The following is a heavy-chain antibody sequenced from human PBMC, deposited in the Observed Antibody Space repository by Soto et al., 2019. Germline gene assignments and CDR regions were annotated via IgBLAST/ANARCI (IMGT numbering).Heavy chain of an antibody. J-gene: IGHJ3*01. CDR3: ARKPDVATAKGGGGDVVDV. D-gene: IGHD3-16*01. CDR1: SGSIFTTNW. V-gene: IGHV4-4*02. CDR2: IYHSGSP. Sequence: QVQLQESGPGLVKPSGTLSLTCAASSGSIFTTNWWRWVRQSPGRGLQWIGDIYHSGSPKYNPSLKRRVSISIDKAKDRFVLNLTSVTAADTAVYYGARKPDVATAKGGGGDVVDVWGQGTMVTVSS.